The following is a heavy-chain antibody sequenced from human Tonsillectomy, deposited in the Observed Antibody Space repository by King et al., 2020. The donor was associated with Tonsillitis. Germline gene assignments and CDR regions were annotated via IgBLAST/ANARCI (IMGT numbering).Heavy chain of an antibody. Sequence: VQLVESGGGLVKPGGSLRLSCAASGLSFSTHSINLVRQAPGKGLEWVSCISSSSTFIYYADSVRGRFTISRDNAKKSLYLQMNSLRPEDTAVYYCAGGGGGASKDAFDIWGQGTIVTVSS. J-gene: IGHJ3*02. D-gene: IGHD3-16*01. CDR3: AGGGGGASKDAFDI. CDR2: ISSSSTFI. V-gene: IGHV3-21*01. CDR1: GLSFSTHS.